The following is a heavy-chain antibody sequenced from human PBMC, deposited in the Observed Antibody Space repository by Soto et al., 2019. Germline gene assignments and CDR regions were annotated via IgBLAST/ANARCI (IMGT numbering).Heavy chain of an antibody. V-gene: IGHV1-69*08. CDR2: IIPILGIA. D-gene: IGHD2-2*01. J-gene: IGHJ3*02. CDR3: ARDESGPAAMGAFDI. Sequence: QVQLVQSGAEVKKPGSSVKVSCKASGGTFSSYTISWVRQAPGQGLEWMGRIIPILGIANYAQKFQGRVTITADKSTSTAYMELSSLRSEDTAVYYCARDESGPAAMGAFDIWGQGTMVTVSS. CDR1: GGTFSSYT.